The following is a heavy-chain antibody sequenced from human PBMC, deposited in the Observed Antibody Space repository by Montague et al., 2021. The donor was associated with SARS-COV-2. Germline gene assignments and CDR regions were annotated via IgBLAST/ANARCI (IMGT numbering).Heavy chain of an antibody. CDR3: ARDGCSGGSCYYNWFDP. J-gene: IGHJ5*02. D-gene: IGHD2-15*01. CDR2: ISYSGST. Sequence: SETLSLTCTVSGGSISSYYWSWIRQPPGKGLEWIGYISYSGSTNYNPSLKSRVTTSVDTSKNHFSLKLNSVTAADTAVYYCARDGCSGGSCYYNWFDPWGQGTLVTVSS. V-gene: IGHV4-59*01. CDR1: GGSISSYY.